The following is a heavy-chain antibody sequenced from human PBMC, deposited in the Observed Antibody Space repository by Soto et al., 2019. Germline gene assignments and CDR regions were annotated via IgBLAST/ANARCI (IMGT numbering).Heavy chain of an antibody. CDR2: ISWDAGAI. Sequence: QPGGSLRLSCAASGFNFDDYSMHWVRQAPGKGLEWVSKISWDAGAINYADSVKGRFTVSRDNSKSFLYLQMKSLRKDDTALYFCEKRSGSDDLDAWGQGTLVTVSS. J-gene: IGHJ5*02. D-gene: IGHD6-25*01. V-gene: IGHV3-43*01. CDR3: EKRSGSDDLDA. CDR1: GFNFDDYS.